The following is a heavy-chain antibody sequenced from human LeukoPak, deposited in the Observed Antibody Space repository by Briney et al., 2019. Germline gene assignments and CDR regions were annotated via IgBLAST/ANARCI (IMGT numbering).Heavy chain of an antibody. V-gene: IGHV4-39*07. CDR1: GDSISSSYN. D-gene: IGHD4-17*01. Sequence: SETLSLTCIVSGDSISSSYNWGWIRQPPGKGLEWIGSIYYSGSTNYNPSLKSRVTISVDTSKNQFSLKLSSVTAADTAVYYCARELITATVTHAFDIWGQGTMVTVSS. J-gene: IGHJ3*02. CDR2: IYYSGST. CDR3: ARELITATVTHAFDI.